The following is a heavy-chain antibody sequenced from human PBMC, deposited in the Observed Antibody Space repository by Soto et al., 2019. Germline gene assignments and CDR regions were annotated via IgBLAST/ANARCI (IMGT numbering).Heavy chain of an antibody. CDR2: ISSSDTYI. D-gene: IGHD2-15*01. Sequence: GGSLRLSCAASGFTFSTYSMNCVRQAPGKGLEWVSSISSSDTYIHYADSLKGRFTISRDYAKNSLYLQMISLRAEDTAVYYCARDPSDCSSSSCWGYYALDGWGQGTTVTGSS. V-gene: IGHV3-21*01. CDR3: ARDPSDCSSSSCWGYYALDG. J-gene: IGHJ6*02. CDR1: GFTFSTYS.